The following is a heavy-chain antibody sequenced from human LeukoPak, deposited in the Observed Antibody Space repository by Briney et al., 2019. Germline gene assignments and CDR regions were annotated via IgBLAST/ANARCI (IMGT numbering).Heavy chain of an antibody. CDR3: ARRRYCSADICTGGDSFDL. D-gene: IGHD2-15*01. CDR1: GGSISNYY. J-gene: IGHJ3*01. CDR2: KYARGNS. Sequence: SETLSLTCSVSGGSISNYYWTWIRQPAGKGLEWIGRKYARGNSNYSPPLQSRVTMSVDTSKNQFSLKLRSVTAADTAVYYCARRRYCSADICTGGDSFDLWGQGTMVSVSS. V-gene: IGHV4-4*07.